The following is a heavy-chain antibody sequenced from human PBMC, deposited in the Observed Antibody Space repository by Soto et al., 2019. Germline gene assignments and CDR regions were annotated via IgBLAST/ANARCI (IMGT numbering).Heavy chain of an antibody. CDR3: AGGHRVDY. Sequence: PGGSLRLSCAASGFTFSNYWMNWVRQAPGKGLEWVANIKEDGSQTNYVDSVRGRFTVSRDNAKNSLFLQMNSLRAEDTAVYYCAGGHRVDYWGQGTLVTVSS. J-gene: IGHJ4*02. V-gene: IGHV3-7*01. CDR2: IKEDGSQT. CDR1: GFTFSNYW.